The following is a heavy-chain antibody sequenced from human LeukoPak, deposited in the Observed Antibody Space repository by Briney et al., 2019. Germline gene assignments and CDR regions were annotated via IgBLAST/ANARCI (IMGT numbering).Heavy chain of an antibody. J-gene: IGHJ4*02. CDR2: ISGSGGST. Sequence: GGSLRLSCAASGFTFSNYAMSWVRQAPGKGLEWVSAISGSGGSTYYADSVKGRFTISRDNSKNTVYLQMNSLRAEDTAIYYCAIVGAIALFDYWGQGTLVTVSS. D-gene: IGHD1-26*01. CDR1: GFTFSNYA. V-gene: IGHV3-23*01. CDR3: AIVGAIALFDY.